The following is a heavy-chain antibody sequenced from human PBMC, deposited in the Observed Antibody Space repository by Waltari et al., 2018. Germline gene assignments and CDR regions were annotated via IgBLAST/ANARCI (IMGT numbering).Heavy chain of an antibody. CDR1: GFTFSRYV. Sequence: QGQLVESGGGVVHPGGSLRLSCAASGFTFSRYVIHWVGQAPGKGLEWVAVISYDGSNKYYADSVKGRFTISRDNSKNTLYLQMNSLRAEDTAVYYCARGGSQYYYNSSGYDAFDIWGQGTMVTVSS. D-gene: IGHD3-22*01. J-gene: IGHJ3*02. V-gene: IGHV3-30-3*01. CDR2: ISYDGSNK. CDR3: ARGGSQYYYNSSGYDAFDI.